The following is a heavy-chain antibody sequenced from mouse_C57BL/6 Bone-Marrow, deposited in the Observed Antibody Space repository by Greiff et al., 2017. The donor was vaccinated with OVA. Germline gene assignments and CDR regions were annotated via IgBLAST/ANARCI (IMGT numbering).Heavy chain of an antibody. CDR3: ARGVYYYGSSY. D-gene: IGHD1-1*01. CDR1: GYAFSSSW. V-gene: IGHV1-82*01. Sequence: VKLMESGPELVKPGASVKISCKASGYAFSSSWMNWVKQRPGKGLEWIGRIYPGDGDTNYNGKFKGKATLTADKSSSTAYMQLSSLTSEDSAVYFCARGVYYYGSSYWGQGPTLTVSS. J-gene: IGHJ2*01. CDR2: IYPGDGDT.